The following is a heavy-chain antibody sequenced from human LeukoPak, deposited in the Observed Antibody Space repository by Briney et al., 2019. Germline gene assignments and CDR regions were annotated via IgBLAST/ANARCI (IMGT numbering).Heavy chain of an antibody. D-gene: IGHD1-14*01. Sequence: GGSLRLSCAASGFTVSSNYMIWVRQAPGKGLEWVSVIYSGGSTYYADSVKGRFTISRDNSKNTVYLQMNSLRAEDTAVYFCARVRLDSSERNLDAFENWGQGTMVTVSS. V-gene: IGHV3-53*01. CDR2: IYSGGST. J-gene: IGHJ3*02. CDR1: GFTVSSNY. CDR3: ARVRLDSSERNLDAFEN.